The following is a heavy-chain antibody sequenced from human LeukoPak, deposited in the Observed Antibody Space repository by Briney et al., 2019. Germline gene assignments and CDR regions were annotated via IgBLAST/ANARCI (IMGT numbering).Heavy chain of an antibody. Sequence: ASVKVSCKASGYILNSRALHWARQAPGQSLEWMGWFNAGNGYSQYSQKLQDRLTITRDTPASTVYMELSSLTSEDTAVYYCATDPSLRGVNWGQGTLVTVSS. CDR1: GYILNSRA. CDR2: FNAGNGYS. CDR3: ATDPSLRGVN. V-gene: IGHV1-3*01. J-gene: IGHJ4*02. D-gene: IGHD3-10*01.